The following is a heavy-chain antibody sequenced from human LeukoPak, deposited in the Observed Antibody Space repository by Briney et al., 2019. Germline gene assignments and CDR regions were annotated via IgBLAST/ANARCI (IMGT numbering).Heavy chain of an antibody. D-gene: IGHD3-16*02. CDR3: ARGYYDYVWGSHRYASDEDY. V-gene: IGHV1-2*02. CDR1: GYTFTGYY. Sequence: ASVKVSCKASGYTFTGYYMHWVRQAPGQGLEWMGWINPNSGGTNYAQKFQGRVTMTRDTSISTAYMELSRLRSDDTAVYYCARGYYDYVWGSHRYASDEDYWGQGTLVTVSS. J-gene: IGHJ4*02. CDR2: INPNSGGT.